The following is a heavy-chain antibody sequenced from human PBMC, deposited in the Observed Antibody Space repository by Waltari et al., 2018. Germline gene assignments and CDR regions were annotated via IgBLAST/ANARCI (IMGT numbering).Heavy chain of an antibody. CDR2: IYYSGST. Sequence: QVQLQESGPGLVKPSETLSLTCTVSGGSISSYYWSWIRQPPGKGLEWIGYIYYSGSTNYNPSLKSRVTISVDTSKNQFSLKLSSVTAADTAVYYCAREYSRSYFYDYYGMDVWGQGTTVTVSS. D-gene: IGHD6-13*01. J-gene: IGHJ6*02. V-gene: IGHV4-59*01. CDR1: GGSISSYY. CDR3: AREYSRSYFYDYYGMDV.